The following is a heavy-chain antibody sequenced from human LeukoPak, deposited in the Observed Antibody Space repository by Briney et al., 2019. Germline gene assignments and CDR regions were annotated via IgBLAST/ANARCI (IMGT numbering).Heavy chain of an antibody. J-gene: IGHJ4*02. Sequence: GGSLRPSCAASGFTVSSNCMSWVRQAPGKGLEWVSLICSGGNTYYADSVEGRFTISRDDSKNTLYLQMNSLRAEDTAVYYCARRYDYWGQGTLVTVSS. CDR2: ICSGGNT. V-gene: IGHV3-53*01. D-gene: IGHD3-9*01. CDR3: ARRYDY. CDR1: GFTVSSNC.